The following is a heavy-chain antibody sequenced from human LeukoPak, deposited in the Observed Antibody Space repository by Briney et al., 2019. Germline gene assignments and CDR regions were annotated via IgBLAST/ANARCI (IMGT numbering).Heavy chain of an antibody. Sequence: GGSLRLSCAASEFTFSSYAMSWVRQAPGKGLEWVSAISGSGGSTYYADSVKGRFTISRDNSKNTLYLQMNSLRAEDTAVYYCAKDLEAGFWSGYPFYYGMDVWGQGTTVTVSS. CDR1: EFTFSSYA. CDR3: AKDLEAGFWSGYPFYYGMDV. D-gene: IGHD3-3*01. J-gene: IGHJ6*02. CDR2: ISGSGGST. V-gene: IGHV3-23*01.